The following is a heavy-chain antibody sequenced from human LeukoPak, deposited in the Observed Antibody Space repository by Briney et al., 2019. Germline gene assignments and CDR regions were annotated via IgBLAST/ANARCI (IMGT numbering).Heavy chain of an antibody. CDR1: GGSISSSSYY. CDR2: IYYSGST. Sequence: ASETLSLTCTVSGGSISSSSYYWGWIRQPPGKGLEWIGSIYYSGSTYYNPSLKSRVTISVDTSKNQFSLKLSSVTAADTAVYYCARRDSSTRAFDYWGQGTLVTVSS. V-gene: IGHV4-39*01. D-gene: IGHD6-13*01. CDR3: ARRDSSTRAFDY. J-gene: IGHJ4*02.